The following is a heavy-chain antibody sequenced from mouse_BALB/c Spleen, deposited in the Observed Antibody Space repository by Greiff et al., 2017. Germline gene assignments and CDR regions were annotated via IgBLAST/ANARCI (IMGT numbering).Heavy chain of an antibody. Sequence: QVQLQQSGAELVKPGASVKLSCKASGYTFTSYYMYWVKQRPGQGLEWIGEINPSNGGTNFNEKFKSKATPTVDKSSSTAYMQLSSLTSEDSAVYYCTRFDYDGAMDYWGQGTSVTVSS. CDR3: TRFDYDGAMDY. J-gene: IGHJ4*01. D-gene: IGHD2-4*01. CDR1: GYTFTSYY. V-gene: IGHV1S81*02. CDR2: INPSNGGT.